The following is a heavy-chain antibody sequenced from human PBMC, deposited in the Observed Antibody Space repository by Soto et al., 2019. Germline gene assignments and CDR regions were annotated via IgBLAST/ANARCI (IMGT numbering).Heavy chain of an antibody. D-gene: IGHD3-10*01. V-gene: IGHV3-48*01. CDR3: TTDLTGSGSYYPYRDAFDI. Sequence: EMQLVESGGGLVQPGGSLRLSCAASGFTFSTYSMNWVRQAPGKGLEWISYITSSSTTIFYADSVKGRFTISRDNAKNSLYLQMNSLKTEDTAVYYCTTDLTGSGSYYPYRDAFDIWGQGTMVTVSS. CDR1: GFTFSTYS. CDR2: ITSSSTTI. J-gene: IGHJ3*02.